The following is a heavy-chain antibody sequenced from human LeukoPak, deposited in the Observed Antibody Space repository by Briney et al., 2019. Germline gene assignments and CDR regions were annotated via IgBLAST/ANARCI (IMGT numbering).Heavy chain of an antibody. Sequence: GGSLRLSCAASGFTFSSYGMHWVRQPPGKGLEWVAVISYDGSNKYYADSVKGRFTISRDNSKNTLYLQMNSLRAEDTAVYYCAKEYYGDYGFWFDPWGQGTLVTVSS. D-gene: IGHD4-17*01. V-gene: IGHV3-30*18. J-gene: IGHJ5*02. CDR2: ISYDGSNK. CDR3: AKEYYGDYGFWFDP. CDR1: GFTFSSYG.